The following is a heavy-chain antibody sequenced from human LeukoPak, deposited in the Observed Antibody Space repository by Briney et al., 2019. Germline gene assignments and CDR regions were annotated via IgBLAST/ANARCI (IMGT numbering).Heavy chain of an antibody. J-gene: IGHJ4*02. CDR2: VIPIFGTA. CDR3: ACGYAYGSRGYDY. V-gene: IGHV1-69*05. Sequence: GAPVRVSCTASGGTFSRYTISWVREAPGQGLECMGRVIPIFGTANYAQKFQGRVTITTDESTSTAYMELSTVRSEDTAEDTGACGYAYGSRGYDYWGQGTLVTVSS. D-gene: IGHD3-22*01. CDR1: GGTFSRYT.